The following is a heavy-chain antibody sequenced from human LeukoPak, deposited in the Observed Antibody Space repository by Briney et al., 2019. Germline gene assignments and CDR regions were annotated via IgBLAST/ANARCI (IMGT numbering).Heavy chain of an antibody. CDR2: IIPIFGTA. CDR1: GGTFSSYA. V-gene: IGHV1-69*13. Sequence: GASVKVSCKASGGTFSSYAISWVRQAPGQGLEWMGGIIPIFGTANYAQKFQGRVTITADESTSTAYMELSSLRSEDTAVYYCARDKLDASYSSSWKEWSYWGQGTLVTVSS. D-gene: IGHD6-13*01. J-gene: IGHJ4*02. CDR3: ARDKLDASYSSSWKEWSY.